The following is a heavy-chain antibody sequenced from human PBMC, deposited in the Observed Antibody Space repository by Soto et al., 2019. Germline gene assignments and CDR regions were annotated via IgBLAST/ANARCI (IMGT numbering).Heavy chain of an antibody. V-gene: IGHV4-31*03. CDR2: IYYSGST. J-gene: IGHJ6*02. Sequence: QVQLQESGPGLVKPSQTLSLTCTVSGGSISSGGYYWSWIRQHPGKGLEWIGYIYYSGSTYYNPSIKSRVTISVDTSKNQFSLKLSSVPAADTAVYYCAPIAVAGTGGMDVWGQGTTVTVSS. D-gene: IGHD6-19*01. CDR1: GGSISSGGYY. CDR3: APIAVAGTGGMDV.